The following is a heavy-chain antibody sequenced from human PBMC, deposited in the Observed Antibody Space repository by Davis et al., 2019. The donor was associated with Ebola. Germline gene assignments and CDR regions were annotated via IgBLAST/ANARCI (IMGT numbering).Heavy chain of an antibody. CDR2: IWYDGSNK. CDR3: AKDAFDYGDYVGYYGMDV. J-gene: IGHJ6*04. D-gene: IGHD4-17*01. CDR1: GFTFSSYG. V-gene: IGHV3-30*02. Sequence: PGGSLRLSCAASGFTFSSYGMHWVRQAPGKGLEWVAVIWYDGSNKYYADSVKGRFTISRDNSKNTLYLQMNSLRAEDTAVYYCAKDAFDYGDYVGYYGMDVWGKGTTVTVSS.